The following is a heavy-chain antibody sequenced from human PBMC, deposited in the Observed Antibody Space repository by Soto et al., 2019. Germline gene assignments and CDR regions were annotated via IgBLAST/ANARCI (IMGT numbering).Heavy chain of an antibody. V-gene: IGHV3-64D*06. CDR3: SSYGSPTGFDY. Sequence: GSLRLSCSASGFTFSSYAMHWVRQAPGKGLEYVSAISSNGGSTYYADSVKGRFTISRDNSKNTLYLQMSSLRAEDTAVYYCSSYGSPTGFDYWGQGTLVTVSS. CDR1: GFTFSSYA. CDR2: ISSNGGST. D-gene: IGHD5-18*01. J-gene: IGHJ4*02.